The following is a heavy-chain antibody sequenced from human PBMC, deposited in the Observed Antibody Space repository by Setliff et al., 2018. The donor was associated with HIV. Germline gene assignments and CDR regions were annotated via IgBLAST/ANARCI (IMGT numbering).Heavy chain of an antibody. CDR2: IYPGGARR. D-gene: IGHD5-12*01. Sequence: ASVKVSCKASGYTFTNYYMHWVRQAPGQGLEWMGIIYPGGARRSYAQKFQGRVTMTWDTSTSTVYMELSSLRSEDTAFYYCARSAHDSETGYWGQGTRVTV. J-gene: IGHJ4*02. CDR3: ARSAHDSETGY. V-gene: IGHV1-46*01. CDR1: GYTFTNYY.